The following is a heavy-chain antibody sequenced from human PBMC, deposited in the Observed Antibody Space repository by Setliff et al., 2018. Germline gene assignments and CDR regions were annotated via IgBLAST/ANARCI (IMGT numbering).Heavy chain of an antibody. V-gene: IGHV4-34*01. CDR3: AEIGTRADDAFDI. CDR2: INHSGST. J-gene: IGHJ3*02. CDR1: GGSFSGYY. Sequence: TSETLSLTCAVYGGSFSGYYWSWIRQPPGKGLEWIGEINHSGSTNYNPSLKSRVTISVDTSKNQFSLKLSSVTAADTAVYYCAEIGTRADDAFDIWGQGTMVTVSS.